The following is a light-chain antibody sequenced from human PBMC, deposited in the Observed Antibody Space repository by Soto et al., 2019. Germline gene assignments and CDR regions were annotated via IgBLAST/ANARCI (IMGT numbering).Light chain of an antibody. CDR3: QQYKSYWT. Sequence: DIQMTQSPSTLSASVRDRVTITCRASQSISSWLAWYQQKPGKAPTVLIYQASSLESGVPSRFSGSGSRTEFTLTSSIQQPDDFSTYYCQQYKSYWTFGQGTTVQIK. CDR2: QAS. CDR1: QSISSW. J-gene: IGKJ1*01. V-gene: IGKV1-5*03.